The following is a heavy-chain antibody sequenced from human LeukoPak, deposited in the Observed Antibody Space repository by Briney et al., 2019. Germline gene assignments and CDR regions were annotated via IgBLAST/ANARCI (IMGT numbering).Heavy chain of an antibody. CDR2: ISYDSTNK. V-gene: IGHV3-30*18. CDR1: GXTFSNYG. J-gene: IGHJ2*01. CDR3: AKDRGTISESFWYFHL. Sequence: GGSLRLSCAASGXTFSNYGMHWVRQAPGKGLEWVALISYDSTNKYYADSVKGRFTISRDSSKNTLYLQMNNLRVEDTAVYYCAKDRGTISESFWYFHLWGRGAPVTVSS. D-gene: IGHD3-16*01.